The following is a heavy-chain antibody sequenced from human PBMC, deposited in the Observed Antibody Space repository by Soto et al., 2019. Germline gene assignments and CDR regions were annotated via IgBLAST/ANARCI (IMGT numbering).Heavy chain of an antibody. CDR1: GGSFSGYY. J-gene: IGHJ4*02. D-gene: IGHD2-2*02. V-gene: IGHV4-34*01. CDR3: AGEYTYGSNFFDC. CDR2: INHSGST. Sequence: PSETLSLTCAVYGGSFSGYYWSWIRQPPGKGLECIGEINHSGSTNYNPSLKSRVTISVDTSKNQFSLKLSSVTAADTAVYYCAGEYTYGSNFFDCWGQGALVTVSS.